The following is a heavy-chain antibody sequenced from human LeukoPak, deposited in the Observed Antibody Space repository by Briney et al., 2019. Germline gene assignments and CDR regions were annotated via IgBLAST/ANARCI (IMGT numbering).Heavy chain of an antibody. CDR2: INPSRNT. Sequence: SETLSLTCAVFGGSFSGYYWNWIRQPPGKGLEWIGQINPSRNTNYNPFLKSRVTISVDTSKKQFSLKLSSVTAADTAVYYCARRYDFWSGYPPPLDYWGQGTLVTVSS. D-gene: IGHD3-3*01. J-gene: IGHJ4*02. CDR3: ARRYDFWSGYPPPLDY. CDR1: GGSFSGYY. V-gene: IGHV4-34*01.